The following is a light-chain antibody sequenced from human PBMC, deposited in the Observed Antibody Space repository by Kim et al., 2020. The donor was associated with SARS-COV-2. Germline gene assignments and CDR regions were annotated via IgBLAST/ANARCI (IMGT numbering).Light chain of an antibody. CDR3: QTWDTSPAGV. CDR1: ELGDKY. CDR2: QDT. Sequence: SYELTQPPSVSVSPGQTASITCSGDELGDKYACWYQQKPGQSPVLVLYQDTKRPSGIPERFSGSNSGNTATLTISGTQAMDEADYYCQTWDTSPAGVFGGGTKLTVL. J-gene: IGLJ2*01. V-gene: IGLV3-1*01.